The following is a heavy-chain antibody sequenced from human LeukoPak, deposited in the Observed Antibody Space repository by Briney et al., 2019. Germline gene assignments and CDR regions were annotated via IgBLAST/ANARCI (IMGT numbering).Heavy chain of an antibody. Sequence: GGSLRLSCAASGFAFSSYGMNWVRQAPGKGLERVSYISSSGSTIYYADSLKGRFTISRDNAENSLYLQMNSLRVEDTAVYYCARDLTPLVRSDFWGQGTLVTVSS. J-gene: IGHJ4*02. D-gene: IGHD3-10*01. CDR1: GFAFSSYG. CDR2: ISSSGSTI. CDR3: ARDLTPLVRSDF. V-gene: IGHV3-48*04.